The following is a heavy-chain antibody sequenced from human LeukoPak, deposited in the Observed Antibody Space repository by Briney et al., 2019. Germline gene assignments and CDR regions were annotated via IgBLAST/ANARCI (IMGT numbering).Heavy chain of an antibody. CDR3: AKDLMMGATTGDY. J-gene: IGHJ4*02. V-gene: IGHV3-30*18. CDR2: ISYDGSNK. Sequence: GGSLRLSCAASGFTFSSYGMHWVRQAPGKGLEWVAVISYDGSNKYYADSVKGRFTISRDNSKNTLYLQMNSLKAEDTAVYYCAKDLMMGATTGDYWGQGTLVTVSS. CDR1: GFTFSSYG. D-gene: IGHD1-26*01.